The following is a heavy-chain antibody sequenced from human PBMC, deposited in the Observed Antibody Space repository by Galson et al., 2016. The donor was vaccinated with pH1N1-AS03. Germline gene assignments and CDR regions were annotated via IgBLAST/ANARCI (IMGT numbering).Heavy chain of an antibody. CDR2: LSGDGAST. Sequence: LRLSCAASGFAFRTYAMSWVRQPPGKGLEWVSALSGDGASTFHADSVKGRFIISRDISKSTVYLQMNSLRAEDTAVYYCAKESSGLTGYFDFWGQGVLVTVSS. V-gene: IGHV3-23*01. CDR1: GFAFRTYA. J-gene: IGHJ4*02. D-gene: IGHD3-10*01. CDR3: AKESSGLTGYFDF.